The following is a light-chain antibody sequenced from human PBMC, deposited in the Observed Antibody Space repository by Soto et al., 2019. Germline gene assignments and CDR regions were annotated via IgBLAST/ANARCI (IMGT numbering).Light chain of an antibody. V-gene: IGKV3-15*01. CDR3: QQYNNWPPDT. J-gene: IGKJ5*01. CDR2: GAS. CDR1: QSVSSN. Sequence: EIVMTQSPATLSVSPGERATLSCRASQSVSSNLAWYQHKPGQAPRLPIYGASTRATGIPARFSGSGSGTEFTLTISSLQSEDFAVYYCQQYNNWPPDTFGQGTRLEIK.